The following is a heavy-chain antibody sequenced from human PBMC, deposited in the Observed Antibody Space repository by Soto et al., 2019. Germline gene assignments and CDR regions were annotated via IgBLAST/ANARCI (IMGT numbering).Heavy chain of an antibody. CDR3: ARDSYSSSSRGWFDP. V-gene: IGHV4-30-2*01. CDR2: IYHSGST. Sequence: SETPSLTCAVSGGSISSGGYSWSWIRQPPGKGLEWIGYIYHSGSTYYNPSLKSRVTISVDRSKNQFSLKLSSVTAADTAVYYCARDSYSSSSRGWFDPWGQGTLVTVSS. CDR1: GGSISSGGYS. J-gene: IGHJ5*02. D-gene: IGHD6-6*01.